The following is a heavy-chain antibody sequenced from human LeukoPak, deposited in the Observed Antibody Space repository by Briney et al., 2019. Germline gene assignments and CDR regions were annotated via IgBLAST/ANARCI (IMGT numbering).Heavy chain of an antibody. Sequence: GGSLRLFCAASGFTFSNYSMNWVRQAPGKGLEWASSISSSSSYIYYADSVKGRFTISRDNAKNSLYLQMNSLRAEDTAVYYCARFGLVGATEAFDIWGQGTMVTVSS. V-gene: IGHV3-21*01. CDR3: ARFGLVGATEAFDI. CDR2: ISSSSSYI. J-gene: IGHJ3*02. D-gene: IGHD1-26*01. CDR1: GFTFSNYS.